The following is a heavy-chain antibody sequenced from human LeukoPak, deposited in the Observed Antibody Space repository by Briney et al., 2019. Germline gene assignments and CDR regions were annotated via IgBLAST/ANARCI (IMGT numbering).Heavy chain of an antibody. J-gene: IGHJ3*02. Sequence: GGSLRLSCAASGFTFSGYWMSWVRQAPGKGLEWVANIKQDGSEKYYVDSVKGRFTISRDNAKNSLYLQTNSLRAEDTAVYYCARGVTMIVVVIGWAFDIWGQGTMVTVSS. D-gene: IGHD3-22*01. CDR3: ARGVTMIVVVIGWAFDI. CDR1: GFTFSGYW. CDR2: IKQDGSEK. V-gene: IGHV3-7*01.